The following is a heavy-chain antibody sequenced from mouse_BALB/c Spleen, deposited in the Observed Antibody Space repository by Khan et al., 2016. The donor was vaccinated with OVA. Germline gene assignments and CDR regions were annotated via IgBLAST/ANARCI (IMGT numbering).Heavy chain of an antibody. CDR2: IWAGGSK. CDR3: AKDPPYYAMDY. CDR1: GFSLTDYA. J-gene: IGHJ4*01. V-gene: IGHV2-6-5*01. Sequence: VQLKQSGPGLVAPSQSLSITCTVSGFSLTDYAVSWIRQPPGKGLEWLGVIWAGGSKYYNLALKSRLIISKDNSKSQGFLKMNSLQTDDTVMYYCAKDPPYYAMDYWGQGTSVTVSS.